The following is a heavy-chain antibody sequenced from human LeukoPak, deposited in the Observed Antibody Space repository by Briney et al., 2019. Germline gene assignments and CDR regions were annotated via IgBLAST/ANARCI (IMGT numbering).Heavy chain of an antibody. Sequence: EASVKVSCKASGGTFSSDAISWVRQAPGQGLEWMGRINPNSGGTNYAQKFQGRVTMTRDTSISTAYMELSRLRSDDTAVYYCARVDSSGYFYYYYYGMDVWGQGTTVTVSS. CDR2: INPNSGGT. V-gene: IGHV1-2*06. D-gene: IGHD3-22*01. CDR3: ARVDSSGYFYYYYYGMDV. CDR1: GGTFSSDA. J-gene: IGHJ6*02.